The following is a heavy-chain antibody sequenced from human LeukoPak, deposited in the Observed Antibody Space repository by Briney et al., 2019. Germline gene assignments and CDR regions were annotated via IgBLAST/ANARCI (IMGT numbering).Heavy chain of an antibody. J-gene: IGHJ6*03. D-gene: IGHD2-2*01. CDR2: INWNGGST. V-gene: IGHV3-20*04. CDR1: GFTFDDYG. CDR3: ARSGCSSTSCYYYYYYMDV. Sequence: GGSLRLSCAASGFTFDDYGMSWVRQAPGKGLEWGSGINWNGGSTGYADSVKGRFTISRANAKNSLYLQMNSLRAEDTALYYCARSGCSSTSCYYYYYYMDVWGKGTTVTVSS.